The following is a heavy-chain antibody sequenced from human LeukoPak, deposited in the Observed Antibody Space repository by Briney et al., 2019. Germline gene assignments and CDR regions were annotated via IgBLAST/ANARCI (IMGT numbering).Heavy chain of an antibody. D-gene: IGHD3-22*01. CDR2: TYYRSKWYN. CDR1: GDSASSNSAA. Sequence: SQTLSLTCAISGDSASSNSAAWNWIRQSPSRGLEWLGRTYYRSKWYNDYAVSVKSRITINPDTSKNQFSLQLNSVTPEDTAVYYCARGRYYGSSGYYKGPNWFDPWGQGTLVTVSS. V-gene: IGHV6-1*01. CDR3: ARGRYYGSSGYYKGPNWFDP. J-gene: IGHJ5*02.